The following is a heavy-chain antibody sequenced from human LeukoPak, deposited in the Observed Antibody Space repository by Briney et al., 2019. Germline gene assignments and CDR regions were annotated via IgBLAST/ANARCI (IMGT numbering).Heavy chain of an antibody. CDR2: IKEDGSVR. CDR3: TSWGDTTAEYFQR. J-gene: IGHJ1*01. CDR1: AFIFSGHW. V-gene: IGHV3-7*01. D-gene: IGHD2-21*02. Sequence: GGSLRLSCEGSAFIFSGHWMNWVRQTPGKGLEWVASIKEDGSVRQYVDSVKGRFSISRDNAQNSMYLQMNSLRVEDTAVYYCTSWGDTTAEYFQRWGQGTLVTVSS.